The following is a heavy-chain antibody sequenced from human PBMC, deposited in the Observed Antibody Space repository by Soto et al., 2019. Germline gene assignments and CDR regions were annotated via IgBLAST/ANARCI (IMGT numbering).Heavy chain of an antibody. Sequence: SETLSLTCTVSGGSISSYYWSWIRQPPGKGLEWIGYFYYSGSTNYNPSLKSRVTISVDTSKNQFSLNLNSVTAADTAVYYCARAGNIVXMAYFDYWGQGTLVTVSS. CDR1: GGSISSYY. CDR2: FYYSGST. CDR3: ARAGNIVXMAYFDY. V-gene: IGHV4-59*01. D-gene: IGHD2-8*01. J-gene: IGHJ4*02.